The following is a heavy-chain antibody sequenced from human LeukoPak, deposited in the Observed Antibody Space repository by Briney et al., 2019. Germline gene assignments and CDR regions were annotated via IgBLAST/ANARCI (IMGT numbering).Heavy chain of an antibody. Sequence: SETLSLTCTVSGGSISSYYWSWIRQPPGKGLEWIGYIYYSGSTNYNPSLKSRVTISVDTPKNQFSLKLSSVTAADTAVYYCARVPYYYDSSGYYYFDYWGQGTLVTVSS. J-gene: IGHJ4*02. V-gene: IGHV4-59*01. CDR3: ARVPYYYDSSGYYYFDY. CDR2: IYYSGST. CDR1: GGSISSYY. D-gene: IGHD3-22*01.